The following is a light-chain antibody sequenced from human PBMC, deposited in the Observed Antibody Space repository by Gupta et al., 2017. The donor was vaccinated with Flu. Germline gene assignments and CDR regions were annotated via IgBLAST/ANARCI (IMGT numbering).Light chain of an antibody. J-gene: IGKJ2*01. V-gene: IGKV1-39*01. Sequence: PTGLTASIRDRFSLSFLVSQSISSYLDWYQQKPGNAPKVLIHAASRGNSRVPPRFSGSGTGTXFTLTIXSLQPEDFATYNCQQIDSTPHTFGXGTKLEIK. CDR2: AAS. CDR1: QSISSY. CDR3: QQIDSTPHT.